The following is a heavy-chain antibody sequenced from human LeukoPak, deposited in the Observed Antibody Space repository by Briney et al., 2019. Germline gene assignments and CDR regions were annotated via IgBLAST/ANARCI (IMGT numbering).Heavy chain of an antibody. CDR2: ISGSGGST. V-gene: IGHV3-23*01. D-gene: IGHD2-15*01. CDR3: AKRVVAATRSPIDY. CDR1: GFTFSSYA. J-gene: IGHJ4*02. Sequence: GGSLRLSCAASGFTFSSYAMSWVRQAPGKGLEWVSAISGSGGSTYYADSVKGRFTISRDNSKNTLYLQMNSLRAEDTAVYYCAKRVVAATRSPIDYWGQGTLVTVSS.